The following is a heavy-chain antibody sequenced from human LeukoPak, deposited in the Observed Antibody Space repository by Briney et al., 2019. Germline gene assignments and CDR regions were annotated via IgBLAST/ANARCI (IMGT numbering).Heavy chain of an antibody. CDR1: GGSISSSSYY. Sequence: PSETLSLTCTVSGGSISSSSYYWGWIRQPPGKGLEWIGSIYYSGSTYYNPSLKSRVTISVDTPKNQFSLKLSSVTAADTAVYYCARPSYYDILTGYYKSAFDIWGQGTMVTVSS. CDR3: ARPSYYDILTGYYKSAFDI. J-gene: IGHJ3*02. D-gene: IGHD3-9*01. CDR2: IYYSGST. V-gene: IGHV4-39*01.